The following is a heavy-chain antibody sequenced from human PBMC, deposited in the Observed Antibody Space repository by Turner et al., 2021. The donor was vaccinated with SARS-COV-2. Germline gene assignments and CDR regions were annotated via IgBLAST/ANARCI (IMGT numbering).Heavy chain of an antibody. D-gene: IGHD2-2*01. CDR1: GGSISSSSYY. CDR3: AREGSSGEPHCSSTSCYPY. CDR2: IYYSGST. Sequence: QLQLQESGPGLVKPSETLSLTCTVSGGSISSSSYYWGWIRQPPGKGLEWIGSIYYSGSTYYNPSLKSRVTISVDTSKNQFSLKLSSVTAADTAVYYCAREGSSGEPHCSSTSCYPYWGQGTLVTVSS. V-gene: IGHV4-39*02. J-gene: IGHJ4*02.